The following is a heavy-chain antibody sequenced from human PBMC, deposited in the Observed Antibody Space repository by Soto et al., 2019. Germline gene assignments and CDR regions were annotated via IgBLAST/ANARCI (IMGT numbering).Heavy chain of an antibody. V-gene: IGHV1-18*01. CDR2: ISTYSGDT. CDR1: GYTFFTYD. D-gene: IGHD5-12*01. CDR3: ARHHGPTTSENWFDP. J-gene: IGHJ5*02. Sequence: ASVKASCKASGYTFFTYDISWVRQAPGQGLEWMGWISTYSGDTKYAQKFQGRVTMTTDTSTTTAYLELRSLRSDDTAVYYCARHHGPTTSENWFDPWGQGTLVTVSS.